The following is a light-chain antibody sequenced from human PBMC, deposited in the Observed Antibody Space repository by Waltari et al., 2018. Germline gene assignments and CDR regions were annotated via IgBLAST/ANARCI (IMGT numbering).Light chain of an antibody. CDR1: QSVGSNY. J-gene: IGKJ1*01. Sequence: EIVLTQSPGTLSLSPGERATHSCRASQSVGSNYLAWFQQKPGQAPRLLIYGASSRATGIPDRFSGSGSGTDFTLTISRLEPEDFAVYYCQQYSSAPRTFGQGTKVEIK. CDR2: GAS. V-gene: IGKV3-20*01. CDR3: QQYSSAPRT.